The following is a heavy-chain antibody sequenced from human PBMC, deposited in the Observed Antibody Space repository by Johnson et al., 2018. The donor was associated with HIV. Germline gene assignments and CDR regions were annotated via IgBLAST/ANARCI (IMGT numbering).Heavy chain of an antibody. CDR1: GFTFSNSG. CDR2: IWSDGSNK. J-gene: IGHJ3*02. Sequence: QVQLVESGGGVVQPGRSLRLSCAAAGFTFSNSGMHWVRQAPGKGLEWVALIWSDGSNKFYADSVKGRFTISRDNSKNTLYLQMSSLRVDDTAVYYCAKEFGDGYDRWGVFDILGQGTRVTVSS. CDR3: AKEFGDGYDRWGVFDI. V-gene: IGHV3-33*06. D-gene: IGHD5-24*01.